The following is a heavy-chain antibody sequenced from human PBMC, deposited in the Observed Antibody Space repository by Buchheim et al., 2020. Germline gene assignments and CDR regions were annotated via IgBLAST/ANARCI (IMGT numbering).Heavy chain of an antibody. CDR1: GFTFSSYA. Sequence: EVQLLESGGGLVQPGGSLRLSCAASGFTFSSYAMSWVRQAPGKGLEWVSAISGSGGSTYYADSVKGRFTISRDNSKNKLYLQMNSLRAEDTAVYYCAKDVSRITMVRGVTNFDYWGQGTL. J-gene: IGHJ4*02. CDR3: AKDVSRITMVRGVTNFDY. V-gene: IGHV3-23*01. D-gene: IGHD3-10*01. CDR2: ISGSGGST.